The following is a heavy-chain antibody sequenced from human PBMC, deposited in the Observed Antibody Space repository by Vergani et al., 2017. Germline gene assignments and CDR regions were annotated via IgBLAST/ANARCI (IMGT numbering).Heavy chain of an antibody. V-gene: IGHV4-59*05. Sequence: QVQLQESGPGLVKPSETLSLTCTVSGGSISSYYWSWIRQPPGKGLEWIGSIYYSGSTYYNPSLKSRVTISVDTSKNQFSLKLSSVTAADTAVYYCARQSDSSSWTPFFDYWGQGTLVTVSS. CDR2: IYYSGST. J-gene: IGHJ4*02. D-gene: IGHD6-13*01. CDR3: ARQSDSSSWTPFFDY. CDR1: GGSISSYY.